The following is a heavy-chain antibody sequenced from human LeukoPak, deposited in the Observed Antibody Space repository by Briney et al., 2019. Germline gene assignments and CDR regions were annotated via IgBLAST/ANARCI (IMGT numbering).Heavy chain of an antibody. J-gene: IGHJ4*02. V-gene: IGHV3-20*04. D-gene: IGHD6-19*01. Sequence: GGSLRLSCAASGFIFDDYGMSWVRQAPGKGLEWVSGINWDGGSTGYADSVKGRFTISRDNSKNTLYLQMNSLRAEDTAVYYCARSIAVAGYYFDYWGQGTLVTVSS. CDR1: GFIFDDYG. CDR3: ARSIAVAGYYFDY. CDR2: INWDGGST.